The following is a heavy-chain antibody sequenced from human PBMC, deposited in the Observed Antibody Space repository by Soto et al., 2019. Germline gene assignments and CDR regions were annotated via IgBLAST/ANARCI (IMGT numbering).Heavy chain of an antibody. D-gene: IGHD3-22*01. J-gene: IGHJ6*02. Sequence: XESLKISCKGSGYSFTSYWIGWVRQMPGKGLEWMGIIYPGDSDTRYSPSFQGQVTISADKSISTAYLQWSSLKASDTAMYYCARLDDSSVYYSDYYYGMDVCGQGPTVTVSS. CDR2: IYPGDSDT. CDR1: GYSFTSYW. V-gene: IGHV5-51*01. CDR3: ARLDDSSVYYSDYYYGMDV.